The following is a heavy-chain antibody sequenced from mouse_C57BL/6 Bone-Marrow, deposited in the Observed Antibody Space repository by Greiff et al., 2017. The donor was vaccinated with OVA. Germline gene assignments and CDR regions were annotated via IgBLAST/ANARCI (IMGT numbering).Heavy chain of an antibody. CDR1: GYSITSGYY. Sequence: EVQLVESGPGLVKPSQSLSLTCSVTGYSITSGYYWHWIRQFPGNKLEWMGYISYDGSNNYNPSLKNRIPITRDTSKNQFFLKLNSVTTEDTATYYCARGGAYDGYSWFAYWGQGTLVTVSA. V-gene: IGHV3-6*01. J-gene: IGHJ3*01. D-gene: IGHD2-3*01. CDR2: ISYDGSN. CDR3: ARGGAYDGYSWFAY.